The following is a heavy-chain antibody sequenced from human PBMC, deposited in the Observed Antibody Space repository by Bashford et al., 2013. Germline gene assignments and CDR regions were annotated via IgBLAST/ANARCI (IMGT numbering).Heavy chain of an antibody. CDR3: AREGDGYCSSTSCYDSYYYYGMDV. V-gene: IGHV1-2*02. J-gene: IGHJ6*02. Sequence: WVRQAPGQGLEWMGWINPNSGGTNYAQKFQGRVTMTRDTSISTAYMELSRLRSDDTAVYYCAREGDGYCSSTSCYDSYYYYGMDVWGQGTTVTVSS. D-gene: IGHD2-2*01. CDR2: INPNSGGT.